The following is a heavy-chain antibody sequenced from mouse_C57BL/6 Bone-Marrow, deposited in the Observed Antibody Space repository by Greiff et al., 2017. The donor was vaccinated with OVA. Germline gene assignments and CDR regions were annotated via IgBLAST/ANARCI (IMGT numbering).Heavy chain of an antibody. D-gene: IGHD1-1*01. Sequence: EVMLVESGGGLVQPGGSLKLSCAASGFTFSDYGMAWVRQAPRKGPEWVAFISNLAYSIYYADTVTGRFTISRENAKNTLYLEMSSLRSEDTAMYYCARWDYGSSRYFDYWGQGTTLTVSS. CDR2: ISNLAYSI. V-gene: IGHV5-15*01. CDR1: GFTFSDYG. CDR3: ARWDYGSSRYFDY. J-gene: IGHJ2*01.